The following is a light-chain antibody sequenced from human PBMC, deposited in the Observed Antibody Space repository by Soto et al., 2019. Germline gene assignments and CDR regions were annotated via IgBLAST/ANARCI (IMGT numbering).Light chain of an antibody. V-gene: IGKV1-33*01. Sequence: DIQMTQSPSSLSASVGDRVTITCQASQDIRNYLNWYQQKPGKAPKLLIYDASNLETGVPSRFSGSGSWTDYTFTISSLQPEDIATYYCQHYDDIPRTFGPGTKVDIK. J-gene: IGKJ3*01. CDR2: DAS. CDR1: QDIRNY. CDR3: QHYDDIPRT.